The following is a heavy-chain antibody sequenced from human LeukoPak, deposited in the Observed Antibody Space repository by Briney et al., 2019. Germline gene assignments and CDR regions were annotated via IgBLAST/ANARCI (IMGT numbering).Heavy chain of an antibody. CDR2: ISGSGGST. J-gene: IGHJ4*02. V-gene: IGHV3-23*01. Sequence: QTGGSLRLSCAASGFTVSSYYMSWVRQAPGKGLEWVSAISGSGGSTYYADSVKGRFTISRDNSKNTLYLQMNSLRAEDTAVYYCAEVRGVNLFDYWGQGTLVTVSS. CDR1: GFTVSSYY. CDR3: AEVRGVNLFDY. D-gene: IGHD3-10*01.